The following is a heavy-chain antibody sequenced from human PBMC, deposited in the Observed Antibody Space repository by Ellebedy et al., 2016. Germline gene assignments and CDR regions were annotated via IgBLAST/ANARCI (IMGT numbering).Heavy chain of an antibody. V-gene: IGHV3-21*01. CDR3: ASLPGYCSSTSCRRDFDY. CDR2: ISSSSSYI. CDR1: GFTFSSYS. D-gene: IGHD2-2*01. J-gene: IGHJ4*02. Sequence: GGSLRLXCAASGFTFSSYSMNWVRQAPGKGLEWVSSISSSSSYIYYADSVKGRFTISRDNAKNSLYLQMNSLRAEDTAVYYCASLPGYCSSTSCRRDFDYWGQGTLVTVSS.